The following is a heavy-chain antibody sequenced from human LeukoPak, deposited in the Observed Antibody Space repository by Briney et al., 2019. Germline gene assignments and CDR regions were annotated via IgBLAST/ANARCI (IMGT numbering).Heavy chain of an antibody. Sequence: SVKVSCKASGGTFSSYAISWVRKAPGQGLEWMGGIIPIFGTANYAQKFQGRVTITADESTSTAYMELSSLRSEDTAVYYCARNAVPDRPFSGMDVWGKGTTVTVSS. CDR1: GGTFSSYA. J-gene: IGHJ6*04. CDR2: IIPIFGTA. D-gene: IGHD2-2*01. CDR3: ARNAVPDRPFSGMDV. V-gene: IGHV1-69*13.